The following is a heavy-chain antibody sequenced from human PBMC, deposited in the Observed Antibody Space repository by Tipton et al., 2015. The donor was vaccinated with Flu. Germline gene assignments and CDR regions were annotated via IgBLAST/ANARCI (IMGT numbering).Heavy chain of an antibody. D-gene: IGHD4-11*01. CDR1: GGSVSTYY. Sequence: TLSLTCIVSGGSVSTYYWNWIRQPAGKGLEWIGRIYTSGSTNYNPALKSRVTMSVDTSKNQFSLKVFSVTAADTAVYYCARRDYSNYVSDPKNWFDPWGQGILVTVSS. J-gene: IGHJ5*02. CDR2: IYTSGST. V-gene: IGHV4-4*07. CDR3: ARRDYSNYVSDPKNWFDP.